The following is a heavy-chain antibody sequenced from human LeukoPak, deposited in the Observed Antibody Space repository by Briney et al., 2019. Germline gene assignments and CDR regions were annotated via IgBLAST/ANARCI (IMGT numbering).Heavy chain of an antibody. D-gene: IGHD3-10*01. CDR2: IYSGGST. Sequence: GGSLRLSCAASGFTVSSNYMSWVRQAPGKGLEWVSVIYSGGSTYYADSVKGRFAISRDNSKNTLYLQMNSLRAEDTAVYYCARENPAVWFGEPLRDYWGQGTLVTVSS. V-gene: IGHV3-66*01. CDR1: GFTVSSNY. CDR3: ARENPAVWFGEPLRDY. J-gene: IGHJ4*02.